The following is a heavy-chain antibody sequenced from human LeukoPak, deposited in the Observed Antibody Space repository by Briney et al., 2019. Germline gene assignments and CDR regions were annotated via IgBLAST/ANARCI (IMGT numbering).Heavy chain of an antibody. CDR2: ISNDGSNK. D-gene: IGHD1-14*01. CDR1: GFTFSSYA. Sequence: QAGGSLRLSCAASGFTFSSYAMHWVRQAPGKGLEWVAVISNDGSNKEYTDPVKGRFTISRDISKNTLYLQMNSLRAEDTAVYYCSRDAGRGPSRGMTYYYYYDMDVWGQGTTVTVSS. V-gene: IGHV3-30*04. CDR3: SRDAGRGPSRGMTYYYYYDMDV. J-gene: IGHJ6*02.